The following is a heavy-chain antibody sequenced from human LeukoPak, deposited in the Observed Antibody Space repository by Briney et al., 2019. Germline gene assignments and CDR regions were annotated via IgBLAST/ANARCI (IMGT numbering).Heavy chain of an antibody. CDR2: IHPSTGNP. D-gene: IGHD3-10*01. CDR1: GYTFTNYA. CDR3: ARDSSRWFGELTHDY. Sequence: ASVKVSCKASGYTFTNYAMNWVRQAPGQGLEWMGWIHPSTGNPTYAQGFTGRFVFSLDTSVSTTYLQISSLKAEDTAVYYCARDSSRWFGELTHDYWGQGTLVTVSS. V-gene: IGHV7-4-1*02. J-gene: IGHJ4*02.